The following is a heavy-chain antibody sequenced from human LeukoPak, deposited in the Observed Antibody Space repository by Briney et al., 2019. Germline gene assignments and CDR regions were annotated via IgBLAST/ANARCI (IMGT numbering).Heavy chain of an antibody. V-gene: IGHV4-4*07. D-gene: IGHD4-23*01. CDR1: GGSISSYS. CDR2: FYTSGTT. Sequence: SETLSLTCSVSGGSISSYSWNWIRHPAGKGLEWIGRFYTSGTTNYNPSLKSRVTMSIDTSKNQVSLKMRSVTAADTAVYYCARTVVTLDWYFDLWGRGTLVSVSS. J-gene: IGHJ2*01. CDR3: ARTVVTLDWYFDL.